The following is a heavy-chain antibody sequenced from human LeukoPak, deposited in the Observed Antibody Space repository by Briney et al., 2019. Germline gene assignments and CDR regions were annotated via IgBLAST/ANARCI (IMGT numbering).Heavy chain of an antibody. CDR3: ARGPRGAKSSGWYLLGFDY. CDR2: INHSGST. CDR1: GGSFSGYY. D-gene: IGHD6-19*01. V-gene: IGHV4-34*01. Sequence: SETLSLTCAVYGGSFSGYYWSWIRQPPGKGLEWIGEINHSGSTNYNPSLKSRVTISVDTSKNQFSLKLSSVNAADTAIYYCARGPRGAKSSGWYLLGFDYWGQGTLVTVSS. J-gene: IGHJ4*02.